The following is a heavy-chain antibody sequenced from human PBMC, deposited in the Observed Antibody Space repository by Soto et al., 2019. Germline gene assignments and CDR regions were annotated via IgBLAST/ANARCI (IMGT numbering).Heavy chain of an antibody. V-gene: IGHV1-58*01. CDR2: IVVGSGNT. D-gene: IGHD5-18*01. CDR1: GFTFTSSA. J-gene: IGHJ6*02. Sequence: GASVKVSCKASGFTFTSSAVQWVRQARGQRLEWIGWIVVGSGNTNYAQKFQERVTITRDMSTSTAYMELSSLRSEDTAVYYCARAKSGYSYGYYYYYSMDVWGQGTTVTVSS. CDR3: ARAKSGYSYGYYYYYSMDV.